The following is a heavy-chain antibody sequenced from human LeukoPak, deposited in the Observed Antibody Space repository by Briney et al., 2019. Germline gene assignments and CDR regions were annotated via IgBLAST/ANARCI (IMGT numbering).Heavy chain of an antibody. J-gene: IGHJ5*02. CDR2: INAGNGNT. CDR1: GYTFTSYA. V-gene: IGHV1-3*01. CDR3: ARVPTVTNWFDP. Sequence: GASVKVSCKASGYTFTSYAMHWVRQAPGQRLEWMGWINAGNGNTKYSQKSQGRVTITRDTSASTAYMELSSLRSEDTAVYYCARVPTVTNWFDPWGQGTLVTVSS. D-gene: IGHD4-17*01.